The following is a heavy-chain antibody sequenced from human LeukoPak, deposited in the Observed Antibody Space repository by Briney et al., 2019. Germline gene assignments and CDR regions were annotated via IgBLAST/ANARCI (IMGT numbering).Heavy chain of an antibody. CDR2: VYQSGNA. CDR3: ARLGGGDYYYYMDV. Sequence: SETLSLTCSVSGYSISSGYFWGWIRQPPGRALEWIGSVYQSGNAHYNPSLKSRVTISMDTSKNQFSLKLSSVTAADTAVYYCARLGGGDYYYYMDVWGKGTTVTVSS. J-gene: IGHJ6*03. CDR1: GYSISSGYF. D-gene: IGHD2-21*01. V-gene: IGHV4-38-2*02.